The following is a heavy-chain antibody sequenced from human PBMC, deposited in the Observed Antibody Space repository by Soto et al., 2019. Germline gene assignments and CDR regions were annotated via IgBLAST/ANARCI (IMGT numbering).Heavy chain of an antibody. J-gene: IGHJ4*02. Sequence: EVQVVESGGGLVQPGGSLRLSCAASGFSVTNNYMNWVRQAPGKGLEWVSIIDIGGNTYYADSVKDRFTISRDNSRNTLDVHMGSLRAEDTAVYYCARGRGSTGYLGREHYFDYWGQGTLVTVSP. CDR2: IDIGGNT. D-gene: IGHD2-2*01. CDR3: ARGRGSTGYLGREHYFDY. V-gene: IGHV3-66*01. CDR1: GFSVTNNY.